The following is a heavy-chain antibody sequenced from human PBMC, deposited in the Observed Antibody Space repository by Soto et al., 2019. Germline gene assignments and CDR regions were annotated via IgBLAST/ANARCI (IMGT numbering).Heavy chain of an antibody. CDR3: ARHGSGSQYPIDH. D-gene: IGHD3-10*01. J-gene: IGHJ4*02. V-gene: IGHV4-39*01. Sequence: QLQLQESGPGLVKPSETLSLTCTVSGGSISGSTYYWVWIRQPPGKGLEYIGSTYYSGRTYYNPSINSGVTVSVDTSKMQFPRNLDSVTAADTAVYYCARHGSGSQYPIDHWGQGTLVTVSS. CDR2: TYYSGRT. CDR1: GGSISGSTYY.